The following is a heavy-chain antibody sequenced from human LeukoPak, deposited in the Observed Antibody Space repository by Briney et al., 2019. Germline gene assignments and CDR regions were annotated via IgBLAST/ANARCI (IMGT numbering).Heavy chain of an antibody. D-gene: IGHD3-10*01. CDR1: GFTLSSYG. J-gene: IGHJ4*02. Sequence: WRAPRPSCSASGFTLSSYGMPWGPPAPGKGLEWVAVIWYDGSNKYYADSVKGRFTISRDNSKNTLYLQMNSLRAEDTAVYYCARDMADWGQGTLVTVSS. CDR2: IWYDGSNK. CDR3: ARDMAD. V-gene: IGHV3-33*01.